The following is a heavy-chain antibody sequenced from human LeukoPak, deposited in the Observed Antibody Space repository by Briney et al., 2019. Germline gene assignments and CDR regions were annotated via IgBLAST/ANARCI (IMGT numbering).Heavy chain of an antibody. D-gene: IGHD3-3*01. CDR3: AREGPFYDFWSGYYRRGEIFDY. CDR1: GGSISSYY. J-gene: IGHJ4*02. CDR2: IYTSGST. V-gene: IGHV4-4*07. Sequence: SETLSLTCTVSGGSISSYYWSWIRQPAGKGLEWVGRIYTSGSTNYNPSLKSRVTMSVDTSKNQFSLRLSSVTAADTAVYYCAREGPFYDFWSGYYRRGEIFDYGGQGTLVTVSS.